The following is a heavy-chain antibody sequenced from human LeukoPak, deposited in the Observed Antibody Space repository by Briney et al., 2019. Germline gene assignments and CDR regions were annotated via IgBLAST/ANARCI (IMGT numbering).Heavy chain of an antibody. D-gene: IGHD6-13*01. Sequence: PGGSLRLSCAASGFIFSDYYMSWIRQAPGKGLEWVSYISAGGTIYYADSVKGRFTISRDNAKNSLFLQMNSLRAEDTAVYYCARDQVSIAGTGIDYWGQGTLVTVSS. J-gene: IGHJ4*02. CDR1: GFIFSDYY. V-gene: IGHV3-11*04. CDR2: ISAGGTI. CDR3: ARDQVSIAGTGIDY.